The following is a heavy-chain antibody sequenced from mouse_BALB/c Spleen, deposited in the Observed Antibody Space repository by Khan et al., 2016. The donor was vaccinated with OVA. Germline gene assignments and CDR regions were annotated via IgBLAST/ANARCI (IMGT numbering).Heavy chain of an antibody. J-gene: IGHJ3*01. CDR2: ISYSGNT. V-gene: IGHV3-8*02. D-gene: IGHD1-1*01. Sequence: EVQLQESGPSLVKPSQTLSLTCSVTGDSITSGYWNWIRKFPGNKLEYMGYISYSGNTYYNPSLKSRISITRATSKNPNYLQLNSVTTEDTSTYYCACELRGFAYWGQGTLVTVSA. CDR3: ACELRGFAY. CDR1: GDSITSGY.